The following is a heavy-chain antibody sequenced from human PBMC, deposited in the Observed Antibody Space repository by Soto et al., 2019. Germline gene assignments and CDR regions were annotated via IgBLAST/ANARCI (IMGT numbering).Heavy chain of an antibody. CDR2: IIPILGIA. CDR3: ARFRGSYGMDV. CDR1: GGTFSSYT. Sequence: QVQLVQSGAEVKKPGSSVKVSCKASGGTFSSYTISWVRQAPGQGLEWMGRIIPILGIANYAQKFQGRVTITADKSTSTAYMELSSLRSEATAVYYCARFRGSYGMDVWGQGTTVTVSS. D-gene: IGHD3-10*01. J-gene: IGHJ6*02. V-gene: IGHV1-69*02.